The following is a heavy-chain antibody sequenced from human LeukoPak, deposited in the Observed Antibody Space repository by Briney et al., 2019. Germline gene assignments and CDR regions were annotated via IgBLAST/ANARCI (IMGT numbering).Heavy chain of an antibody. D-gene: IGHD3-22*01. CDR3: ARDYYYDSSGYLTPYYYGMDV. V-gene: IGHV4-38-2*02. CDR1: GYSISSGYY. Sequence: SETLSLTCTVSGYSISSGYYWGWIRQPPRKGLEWIGSIYHSGSTYYNPSLKSRVTISVDTSKNQFSLKLSSVTAADTAVYYCARDYYYDSSGYLTPYYYGMDVWGQGTTVTVSS. CDR2: IYHSGST. J-gene: IGHJ6*02.